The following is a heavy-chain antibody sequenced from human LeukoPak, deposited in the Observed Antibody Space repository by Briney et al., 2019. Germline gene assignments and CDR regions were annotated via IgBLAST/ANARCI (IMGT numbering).Heavy chain of an antibody. V-gene: IGHV1-18*01. CDR2: ISAYNGNT. D-gene: IGHD3-22*01. CDR3: AREGTTYDSSGYYYPLRYFDY. Sequence: ASVKVSCKASGYTFTSYGISWVRQAPGQGLEWMGWISAYNGNTNYAQKLQGRVTMTTDTSTSTAYMELRSLRSDDTAVYYCAREGTTYDSSGYYYPLRYFDYWGQGTLVTVYS. J-gene: IGHJ4*02. CDR1: GYTFTSYG.